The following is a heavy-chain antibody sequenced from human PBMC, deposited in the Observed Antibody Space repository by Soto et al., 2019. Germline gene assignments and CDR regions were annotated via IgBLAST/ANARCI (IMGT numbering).Heavy chain of an antibody. CDR1: GGSITSSGSA. V-gene: IGHV4-39*01. Sequence: SETLSLTCNSSGGSITSSGSAWGWIRQSPGKGLEWIGTIDYSGNIYYIPSLKSRITISVDTSKNQISLKLSSVTAADTAVYYCARHIHNQGFEYYFDSWGQGTLVTVSS. D-gene: IGHD1-1*01. CDR3: ARHIHNQGFEYYFDS. CDR2: IDYSGNI. J-gene: IGHJ4*02.